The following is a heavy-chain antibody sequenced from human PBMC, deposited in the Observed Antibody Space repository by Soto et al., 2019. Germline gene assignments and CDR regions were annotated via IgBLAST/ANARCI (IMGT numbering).Heavy chain of an antibody. CDR2: ISSSSSTI. Sequence: PGGSLRLSCAASGFTFSSYSMNWVRQAPGKGLEWVSYISSSSSTIYYADSVKGRFTISRDNAKNSLYLQMNSLRDEDTAVYYCAREAYYYDSSGLRTYGMDVWGQGTTVTVSS. CDR1: GFTFSSYS. D-gene: IGHD3-22*01. J-gene: IGHJ6*02. V-gene: IGHV3-48*02. CDR3: AREAYYYDSSGLRTYGMDV.